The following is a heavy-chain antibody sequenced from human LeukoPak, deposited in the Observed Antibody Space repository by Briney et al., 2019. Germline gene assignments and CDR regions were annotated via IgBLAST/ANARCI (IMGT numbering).Heavy chain of an antibody. CDR1: GFTFSTYG. CDR3: ARDPWGVWGSYFDY. CDR2: ISSNGGRT. J-gene: IGHJ4*02. V-gene: IGHV3-64*01. D-gene: IGHD3-16*01. Sequence: GGSLRLSCAASGFTFSTYGMHWVRQAPGKGLEYVSAISSNGGRTYYANSVKGRFTISRDNSKNTLYLQMGSLRAEDMAVYYCARDPWGVWGSYFDYGGQGTLVTVSS.